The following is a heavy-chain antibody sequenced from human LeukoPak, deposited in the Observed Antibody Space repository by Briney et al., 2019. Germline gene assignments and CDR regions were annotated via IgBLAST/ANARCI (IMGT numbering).Heavy chain of an antibody. V-gene: IGHV7-4-1*02. CDR2: INTNTGNP. J-gene: IGHJ4*02. CDR3: ARGTPSRDPYYYDSSGYFDY. Sequence: ASVKVSCKASGYTFTSYAMNWVRQAPGQGLEWMGWINTNTGNPTYAQGFTGRFVFSLDTSVSTAYLQMNSLRAEDTAVYYCARGTPSRDPYYYDSSGYFDYWGQGTLVTVSS. CDR1: GYTFTSYA. D-gene: IGHD3-22*01.